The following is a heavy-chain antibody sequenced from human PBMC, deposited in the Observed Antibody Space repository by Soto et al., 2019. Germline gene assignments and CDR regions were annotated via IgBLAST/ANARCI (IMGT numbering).Heavy chain of an antibody. V-gene: IGHV2-26*01. CDR2: IFSDNER. CDR1: GFSLTTGKMG. CDR3: ARMNVDSYQFYYAMDV. J-gene: IGHJ6*02. D-gene: IGHD4-17*01. Sequence: YGPTLVKPTETLTLTCTVSGFSLTTGKMGVSWIRQPPGKALEWLAHIFSDNERSYSTSLQGRLTISKDTSGSQVVLSMTNVDPVDTATYYCARMNVDSYQFYYAMDVWGQGTTVTVAS.